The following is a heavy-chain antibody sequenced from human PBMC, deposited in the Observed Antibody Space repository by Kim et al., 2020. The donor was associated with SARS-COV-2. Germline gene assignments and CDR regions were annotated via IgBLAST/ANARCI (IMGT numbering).Heavy chain of an antibody. J-gene: IGHJ4*02. CDR2: INPSGGNT. CDR1: GYTFTGFY. V-gene: IGHV1-46*01. Sequence: ASVKVSCKASGYTFTGFYIHWVRQAPGQGLEWMAIINPSGGNTGYAQKFQGRVTMTRDTSTRTSYMELSSLRSEDTAVYYCASEVGYDGYLPTDRGIDYWGQGTLVTVSS. CDR3: ASEVGYDGYLPTDRGIDY. D-gene: IGHD2-2*01.